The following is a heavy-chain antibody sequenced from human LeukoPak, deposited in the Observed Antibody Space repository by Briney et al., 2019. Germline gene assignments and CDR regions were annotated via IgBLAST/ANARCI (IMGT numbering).Heavy chain of an antibody. CDR2: IYYSGST. CDR3: AREDYDSSGYYRLIDY. D-gene: IGHD3-22*01. Sequence: SETLSLTCTVSGGSISSYYWSWIRQPPGKGLEWIGYIYYSGSTNYNPSLKSRVTISVDTSKNQFSLKLSSVTAADTAVYYCAREDYDSSGYYRLIDYWGQGTLVTVSS. J-gene: IGHJ4*02. V-gene: IGHV4-59*12. CDR1: GGSISSYY.